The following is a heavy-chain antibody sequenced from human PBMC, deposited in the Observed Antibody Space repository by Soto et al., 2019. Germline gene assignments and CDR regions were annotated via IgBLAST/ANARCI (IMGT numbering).Heavy chain of an antibody. D-gene: IGHD2-15*01. CDR2: IYYSGST. V-gene: IGHV4-59*01. CDR3: ARSYCSGGSCLLPDP. Sequence: PSETLSLTCTVSGGSISSYYWSWIRQPPGKGLEWIGYIYYSGSTNYNPSLKSRVTISVDTSKNQFSLKLSSVTAADTAVYYCARSYCSGGSCLLPDPWGQGTLVTVSS. J-gene: IGHJ5*02. CDR1: GGSISSYY.